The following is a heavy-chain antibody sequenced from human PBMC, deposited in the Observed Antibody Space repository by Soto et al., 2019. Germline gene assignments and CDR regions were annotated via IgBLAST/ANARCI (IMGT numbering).Heavy chain of an antibody. CDR3: ARPPGYISDWYYFDL. V-gene: IGHV1-2*02. CDR2: ISPKSGGT. CDR1: GYTFIDYY. Sequence: QVQLVQSGAEVKKPGASVKVSCEASGYTFIDYYMHWVRQAPGQGFEWMGRISPKSGGTNYAQKFQGRVTMTWDTSLQTAYMELSGLMSADTAVYYCARPPGYISDWYYFDLWGQGTLVTVSS. D-gene: IGHD6-19*01. J-gene: IGHJ4*02.